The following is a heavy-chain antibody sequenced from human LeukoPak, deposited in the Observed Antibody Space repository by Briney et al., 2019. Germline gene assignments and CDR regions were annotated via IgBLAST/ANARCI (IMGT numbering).Heavy chain of an antibody. CDR1: GGSISSSSYY. CDR2: IYYSGST. D-gene: IGHD2-15*01. V-gene: IGHV4-39*07. Sequence: PSETLSLTCTVSGGSISSSSYYWGWIRQPPGKGLEWIGSIYYSGSTYYNPSLKSRVTISVDTSKNQFSLKLSSVTAADTAVYYCARDGSVVAATPPGYWGQGTLVTVSS. J-gene: IGHJ4*02. CDR3: ARDGSVVAATPPGY.